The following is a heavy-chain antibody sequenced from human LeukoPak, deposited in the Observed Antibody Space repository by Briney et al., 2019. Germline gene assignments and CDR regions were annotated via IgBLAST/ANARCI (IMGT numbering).Heavy chain of an antibody. J-gene: IGHJ4*02. CDR1: GYTFTKYY. CDR2: IDPSGGST. D-gene: IGHD6-13*01. V-gene: IGHV1-46*01. Sequence: ASVKVSCKASGYTFTKYYMHWVRQAPGQGLEWMGIIDPSGGSTSYAQTFQGRVTMTRDTSTSTFYMELSSLRSEDTAVYYCARGRGIAAPGPRSLFDYWGQGTLVTVSS. CDR3: ARGRGIAAPGPRSLFDY.